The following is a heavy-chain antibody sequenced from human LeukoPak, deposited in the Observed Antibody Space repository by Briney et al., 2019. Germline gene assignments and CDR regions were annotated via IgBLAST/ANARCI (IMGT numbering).Heavy chain of an antibody. D-gene: IGHD3-16*01. CDR1: GGSISSYY. V-gene: IGHV4-4*07. CDR3: ARAPGSSYYDYVWGSYSFDY. J-gene: IGHJ4*02. CDR2: IYTSGST. Sequence: SETLSLTCTVSGGSISSYYWSWIRQPAGKGLEWIGRIYTSGSTNYNPSLKSRVTISVDTSKNQFSLKLSSVTAADTAVYYCARAPGSSYYDYVWGSYSFDYWGQGTLVTVSS.